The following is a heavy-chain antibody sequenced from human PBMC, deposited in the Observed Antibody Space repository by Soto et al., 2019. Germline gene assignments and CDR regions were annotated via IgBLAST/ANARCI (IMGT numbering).Heavy chain of an antibody. D-gene: IGHD5-12*01. CDR3: AKVNVAMDIIFDY. Sequence: PGGSLRLSCAASGFTFNNYAMSWVRQAPGKELEWVATINDIGYDTYYVDSVKGRFTISRDKSKNTLYLQMNSLRAEDTAVYYCAKVNVAMDIIFDYWGQGTLVTVSS. V-gene: IGHV3-23*01. CDR1: GFTFNNYA. J-gene: IGHJ4*02. CDR2: INDIGYDT.